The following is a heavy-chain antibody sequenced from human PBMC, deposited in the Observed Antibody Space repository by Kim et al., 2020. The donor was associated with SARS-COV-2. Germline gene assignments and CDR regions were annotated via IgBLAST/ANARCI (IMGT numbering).Heavy chain of an antibody. CDR1: GFTFSSYG. CDR2: IWYDGSNK. D-gene: IGHD1-26*01. V-gene: IGHV3-33*01. J-gene: IGHJ6*02. CDR3: ARVGFGGASYYDPSLYYYYGMDV. Sequence: GGSLRLSCAASGFTFSSYGMHWVRQAPGKGLEWVAVIWYDGSNKYYADSVKGRFTISRDNSKNTLYLQMNSLRAEDTAVYYCARVGFGGASYYDPSLYYYYGMDVWGQGTTVTVSS.